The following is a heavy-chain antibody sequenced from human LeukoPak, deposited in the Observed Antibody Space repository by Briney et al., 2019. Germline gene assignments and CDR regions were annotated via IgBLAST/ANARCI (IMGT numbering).Heavy chain of an antibody. V-gene: IGHV3-33*01. CDR3: ARYCSGGCYSGVDY. J-gene: IGHJ4*02. Sequence: PGRSLRLSCAASGFTFSNYGMHWVRQAPGKGLEWVAGIWYDGSNEDYADSVKGRFTISRDNSKSTLYLQMDSLRAEDTAVYYCARYCSGGCYSGVDYWGQGTLVTVPS. CDR2: IWYDGSNE. D-gene: IGHD2-15*01. CDR1: GFTFSNYG.